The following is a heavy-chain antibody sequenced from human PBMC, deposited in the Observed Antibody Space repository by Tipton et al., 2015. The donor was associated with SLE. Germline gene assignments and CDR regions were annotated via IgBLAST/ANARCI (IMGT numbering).Heavy chain of an antibody. D-gene: IGHD4-17*01. CDR2: IYPGDSDT. Sequence: GAEVKKPGESLKISCKGSGYRFTSYWIGWVRQMPGKGLECMGIIYPGDSDTRYSPSFQGQVTISADKSISTAYLQWSSLKASDTAMYYCARQPGDYVSSDAFDIWGQGTMVTVSS. V-gene: IGHV5-51*01. CDR3: ARQPGDYVSSDAFDI. CDR1: GYRFTSYW. J-gene: IGHJ3*02.